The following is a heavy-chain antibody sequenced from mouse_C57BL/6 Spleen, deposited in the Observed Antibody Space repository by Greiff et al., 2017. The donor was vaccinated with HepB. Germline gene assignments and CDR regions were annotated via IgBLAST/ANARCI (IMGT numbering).Heavy chain of an antibody. D-gene: IGHD2-10*02. Sequence: QVQLQQPGAELVMPGASVKLSCKASGYTFTSYWMHWVKQRPGQGLEWIGEIDPSDSYTNYNQKFKGKSTLTVDKSPSPAYMQLSSLTSEDSAVYYCARRGEYGDYWGQGTSVTVSA. CDR1: GYTFTSYW. J-gene: IGHJ4*01. CDR3: ARRGEYGDY. V-gene: IGHV1-69*01. CDR2: IDPSDSYT.